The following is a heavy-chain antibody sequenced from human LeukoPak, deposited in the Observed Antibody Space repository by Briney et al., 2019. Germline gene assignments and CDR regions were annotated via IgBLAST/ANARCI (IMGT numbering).Heavy chain of an antibody. Sequence: EGSLRLSCAASGFTVSSNYMSWVRQAPGKGLEWVSVIYSGGSTYYADSVKGRFTISRDNYKNTLSLQMSSLRSEDTALYYCAKDLNYGDLFDYWGQGTLVTVSS. CDR1: GFTVSSNY. J-gene: IGHJ4*02. CDR2: IYSGGST. D-gene: IGHD4-17*01. V-gene: IGHV3-53*05. CDR3: AKDLNYGDLFDY.